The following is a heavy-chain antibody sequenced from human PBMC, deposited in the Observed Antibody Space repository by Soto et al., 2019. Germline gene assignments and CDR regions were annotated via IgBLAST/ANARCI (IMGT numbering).Heavy chain of an antibody. V-gene: IGHV3-13*05. CDR2: IGAASDP. CDR1: GFSFSDSD. J-gene: IGHJ6*02. CDR3: ARAYTGRLPRRADYYYALDV. Sequence: PEGSLRLSCTASGFSFSDSDMHWVRQAPGNGLAWASTIGAASDPYYTDSVKHRFTISRENARNSMFLQMNSVTVGDTAVYYCARAYTGRLPRRADYYYALDVWGQGIMVTVAS. D-gene: IGHD2-15*01.